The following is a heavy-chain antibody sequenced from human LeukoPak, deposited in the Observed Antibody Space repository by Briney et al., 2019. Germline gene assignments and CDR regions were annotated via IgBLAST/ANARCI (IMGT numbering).Heavy chain of an antibody. CDR1: GGSISSSSYY. CDR3: ARASPSRWFDP. J-gene: IGHJ5*02. V-gene: IGHV4-39*01. Sequence: SETLSLTCTVSGGSISSSSYYWAWIRQPPGKGLEWIGSIYYSGSTYYNPSLKSRVTISVDTSKNQFSLKLSSVTAADTAVYYCARASPSRWFDPWGQGTLVTVSS. CDR2: IYYSGST. D-gene: IGHD6-6*01.